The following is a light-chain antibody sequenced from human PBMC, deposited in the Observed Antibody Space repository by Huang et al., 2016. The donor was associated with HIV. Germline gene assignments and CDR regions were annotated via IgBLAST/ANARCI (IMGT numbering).Light chain of an antibody. CDR2: KAS. V-gene: IGKV1-5*03. CDR3: QQYNTYST. J-gene: IGKJ1*01. Sequence: DIQMSQSPSTLSASVGDRVTITCRASQSVSSWLAWDQQKPGKAPKLLFYKASTLESGVPSGFSGSGSGTEFTLTISSLEPDDFASYYCQQYNTYSTFGQGTKVEIK. CDR1: QSVSSW.